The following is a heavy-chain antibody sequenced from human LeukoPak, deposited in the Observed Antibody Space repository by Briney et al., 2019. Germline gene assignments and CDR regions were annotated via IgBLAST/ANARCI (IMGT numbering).Heavy chain of an antibody. J-gene: IGHJ4*02. D-gene: IGHD5-18*01. CDR2: ISGSGGST. CDR3: AKALGLGYSYGRNFDY. Sequence: PGGSLRLSCAASGFTFSSYAMSWVRQAPGKGLGWVSAISGSGGSTYYADSVKGRFTISRDNSKNTLYLQMNSLRAEDTAVYYCAKALGLGYSYGRNFDYWGQGTLVTVSS. V-gene: IGHV3-23*01. CDR1: GFTFSSYA.